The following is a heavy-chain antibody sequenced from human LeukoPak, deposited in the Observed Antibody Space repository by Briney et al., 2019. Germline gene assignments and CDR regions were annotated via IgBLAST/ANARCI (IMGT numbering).Heavy chain of an antibody. CDR2: IYYSGST. D-gene: IGHD3-3*01. Sequence: SETLSLTCTVSGGSISSSSYYWGWIRQPLGKGLEWIGSIYYSGSTYYNPSLKSRVTISVDTSKNQFSLKLSSVTAADTAVYYCARVPHYDFWSGYSYYFDYWGQGTLVTVSS. CDR3: ARVPHYDFWSGYSYYFDY. V-gene: IGHV4-39*07. CDR1: GGSISSSSYY. J-gene: IGHJ4*02.